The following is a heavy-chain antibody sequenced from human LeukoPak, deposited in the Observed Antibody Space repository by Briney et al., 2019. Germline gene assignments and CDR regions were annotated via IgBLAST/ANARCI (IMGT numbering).Heavy chain of an antibody. Sequence: PSETLSLTRTVSGYSISSGYYWGWIRQPPGQGLEWIGSIYHSGSTYYNPSLKSRVTISVDTSKNQFSLKLSSVTAADTAVYYCARDRVVGATTLDYWGQGTLVTVSS. CDR3: ARDRVVGATTLDY. V-gene: IGHV4-38-2*02. CDR2: IYHSGST. D-gene: IGHD1-26*01. CDR1: GYSISSGYY. J-gene: IGHJ4*02.